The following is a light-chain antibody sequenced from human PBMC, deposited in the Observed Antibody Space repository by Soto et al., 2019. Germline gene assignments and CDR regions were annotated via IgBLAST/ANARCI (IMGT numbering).Light chain of an antibody. J-gene: IGKJ5*01. V-gene: IGKV3-11*01. Sequence: EIVLTQSPATLSLSPGERATLSCRASQIVSTYLAWYQQKPGQAPRLLIYDASNRATGIPARFSGSGSGTDFTLTISSLEPEDFAVYYCQQRSNWPLGITFGQGTRLEIK. CDR3: QQRSNWPLGIT. CDR2: DAS. CDR1: QIVSTY.